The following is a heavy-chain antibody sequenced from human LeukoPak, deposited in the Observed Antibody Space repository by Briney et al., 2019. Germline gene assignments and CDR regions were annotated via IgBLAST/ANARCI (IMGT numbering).Heavy chain of an antibody. CDR1: GYPFTSYA. CDR2: INAGNGNT. CDR3: ASTSSGAEQWVHYDY. J-gene: IGHJ4*02. D-gene: IGHD6-19*01. Sequence: ASVKDFCKAFGYPFTSYAMHWVRQAPGQRPELIGWINAGNGNTKYSQKFQGRVTITRDTSASTAYMELSSLRSEDTAVYYCASTSSGAEQWVHYDYWGQGTLVTVSS. V-gene: IGHV1-3*01.